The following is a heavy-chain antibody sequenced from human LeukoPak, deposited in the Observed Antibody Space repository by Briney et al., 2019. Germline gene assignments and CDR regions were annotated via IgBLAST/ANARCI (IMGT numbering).Heavy chain of an antibody. J-gene: IGHJ4*02. Sequence: GGSLRLSCAASGFTVSSNYMSWVRQAPGKGLEWVSVIYSGGSTYYADSVKGRFTISRDNSKNTLYLQMNSLRAEDTAVYYCAREGGGYGSSYFDYWGQGTLVTVSS. V-gene: IGHV3-53*01. CDR2: IYSGGST. D-gene: IGHD1-1*01. CDR1: GFTVSSNY. CDR3: AREGGGYGSSYFDY.